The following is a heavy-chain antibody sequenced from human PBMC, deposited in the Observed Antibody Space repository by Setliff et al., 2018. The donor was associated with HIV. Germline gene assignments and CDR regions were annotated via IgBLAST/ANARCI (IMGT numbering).Heavy chain of an antibody. V-gene: IGHV4-59*01. CDR3: AREIPYDYVWWSFRQGAFYI. J-gene: IGHJ3*02. CDR2: IYYSGST. CDR1: GGSISSYD. Sequence: SETLSLTCTVSGGSISSYDWSWIRQPPGKGLEWIGYIYYSGSTNYNPSLKSRVTISVDTSRNHFSLKLISVTAADTAVYYCAREIPYDYVWWSFRQGAFYIWGQGTLVTVSS. D-gene: IGHD3-16*01.